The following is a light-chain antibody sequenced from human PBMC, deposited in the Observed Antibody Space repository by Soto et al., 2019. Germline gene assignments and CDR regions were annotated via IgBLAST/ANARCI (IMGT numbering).Light chain of an antibody. CDR2: DAS. Sequence: EIVMTQSPATLSVSPGERATLSCRASQSVSGNLAWYQLKPGQAPRLLIYDASTRATGIPARFSGSGSGTEFTLTISSPQSEDFAVSYCQQYNNWPRTFGQGTKVEIK. J-gene: IGKJ1*01. V-gene: IGKV3-15*01. CDR1: QSVSGN. CDR3: QQYNNWPRT.